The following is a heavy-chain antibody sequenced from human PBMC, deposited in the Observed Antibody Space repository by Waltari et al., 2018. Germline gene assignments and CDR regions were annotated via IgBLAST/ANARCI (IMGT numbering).Heavy chain of an antibody. J-gene: IGHJ4*02. D-gene: IGHD6-6*01. V-gene: IGHV5-10-1*03. CDR2: IDPIDSYT. Sequence: EVQLVQSGAEVTKPGESLRIYCKGSGFSFNNYLTSWVRQMPGKGLDWMGRIDPIDSYTNYSPSFQGHVTISADKSISTAYLQWSSLKASDTAMYYCARHSSSPFDYWGQGTLVTVSS. CDR3: ARHSSSPFDY. CDR1: GFSFNNYL.